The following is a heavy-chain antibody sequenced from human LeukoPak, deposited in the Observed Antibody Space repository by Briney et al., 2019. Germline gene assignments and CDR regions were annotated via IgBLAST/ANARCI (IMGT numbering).Heavy chain of an antibody. D-gene: IGHD6-13*01. CDR2: ISSSSSYI. V-gene: IGHV3-21*01. J-gene: IGHJ4*02. Sequence: SGGSLRLSGAASGFTFSSYSMNWVRQAPGKGLEWVSSISSSSSYIYYADSVKGRFTISRDNAKNSLYLQMNSLRAEDTAVYYCAREAAAGTIDYWGQGTLVTVSS. CDR3: AREAAAGTIDY. CDR1: GFTFSSYS.